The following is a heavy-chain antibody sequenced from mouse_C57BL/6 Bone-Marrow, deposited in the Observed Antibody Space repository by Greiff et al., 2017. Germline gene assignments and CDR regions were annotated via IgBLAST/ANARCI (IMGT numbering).Heavy chain of an antibody. CDR2: IYWADDK. J-gene: IGHJ1*03. CDR3: ARSGGYYVDWYFDV. D-gene: IGHD2-3*01. V-gene: IGHV8-12*01. Sequence: QVPLKVSGPGILQSSQTLSLTCSFSGFSLSTSGMGVSWIRQPSGKGLEWLAPIYWADDKRYNPSLKSRLPISKDTSRNQVFRKITSVDTADTATYYCARSGGYYVDWYFDVWGTGTTVTVSS. CDR1: GFSLSTSGMG.